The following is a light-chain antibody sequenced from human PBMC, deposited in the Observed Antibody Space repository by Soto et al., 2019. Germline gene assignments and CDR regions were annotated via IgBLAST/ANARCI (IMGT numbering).Light chain of an antibody. CDR3: QFYDSSNVI. J-gene: IGLJ2*01. V-gene: IGLV6-57*01. CDR2: EDN. Sequence: NFMLTQPHSVSESPGKTVSISCTRSSGSIASNSVQWFQQRPGSSPTTVIYEDNQRPSGVPDRFSGSIDTSSNSASLTISGLKTEDEADYYCQFYDSSNVIFGGGTKLTVL. CDR1: SGSIASNS.